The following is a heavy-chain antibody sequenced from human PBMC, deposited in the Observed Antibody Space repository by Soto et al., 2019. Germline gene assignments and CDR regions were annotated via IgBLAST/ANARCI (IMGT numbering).Heavy chain of an antibody. D-gene: IGHD3-3*01. CDR1: GGSFSGYY. Sequence: SETLSLTCAVYGGSFSGYYWSWIHQPPGKGLEWIGEINHSGSTNYNPSLKSRVTISVDTSKNQFSLKLSSVTAADTAVYYCARADLTYDFWSGYYTGNRFDPWGQGTLVTVSS. J-gene: IGHJ5*02. CDR3: ARADLTYDFWSGYYTGNRFDP. V-gene: IGHV4-34*01. CDR2: INHSGST.